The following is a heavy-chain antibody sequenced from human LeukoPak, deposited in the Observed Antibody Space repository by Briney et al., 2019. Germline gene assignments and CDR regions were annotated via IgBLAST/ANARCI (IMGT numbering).Heavy chain of an antibody. CDR2: ISGSGGST. CDR3: AKDIKFPRSSYHMDV. CDR1: GFTFSSYA. J-gene: IGHJ6*03. D-gene: IGHD3-10*01. V-gene: IGHV3-23*01. Sequence: GGSLRLSCAASGFTFSSYAMSWVRQAPGKGLEWVSAISGSGGSTYYADSVKGRFTISRDNSKNTLYLQMNSLRAEDTAVYYCAKDIKFPRSSYHMDVWGKGTTVPVSS.